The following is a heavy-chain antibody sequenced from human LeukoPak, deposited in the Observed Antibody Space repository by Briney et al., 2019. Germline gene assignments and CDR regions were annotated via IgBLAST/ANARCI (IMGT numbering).Heavy chain of an antibody. CDR3: ARGRAGRGYSYVIYYYYYMDV. J-gene: IGHJ6*03. CDR2: IYSGGST. Sequence: PGGSLRLSCAASGFTVSSNYMSWVRQAPGKGLEWVSVIYSGGSTYYADSVKGRFTISRDNSKNTLYLQMNSLRAEDTAVYYCARGRAGRGYSYVIYYYYYMDVWGKGTTVTVSS. V-gene: IGHV3-53*01. CDR1: GFTVSSNY. D-gene: IGHD5-18*01.